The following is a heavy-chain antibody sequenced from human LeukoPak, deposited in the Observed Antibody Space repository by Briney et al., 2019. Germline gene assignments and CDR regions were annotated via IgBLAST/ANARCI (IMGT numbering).Heavy chain of an antibody. CDR3: AREEAVVTGGLFDY. V-gene: IGHV1-18*01. CDR2: ISAYDGNT. CDR1: GYTFTSYG. J-gene: IGHJ4*02. Sequence: ASVKVSCKASGYTFTSYGISWVRQAPGQGLEWMGWISAYDGNTNYAQKLQGRVTMTTDTSTSTAYMELRSLRSEDTAVYYCAREEAVVTGGLFDYWGQGTLVTVSS. D-gene: IGHD4-23*01.